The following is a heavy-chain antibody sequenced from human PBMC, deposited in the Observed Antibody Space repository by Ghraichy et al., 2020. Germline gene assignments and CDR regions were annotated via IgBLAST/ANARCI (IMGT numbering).Heavy chain of an antibody. CDR3: ARVGSSGWTYFDY. V-gene: IGHV4-59*01. D-gene: IGHD6-19*01. Sequence: SETLSLTCTVSGGSISSYYWSWIRQPPGKGLEWIGYIYYSGSTNYNPSLKSRVTISVDTSKNQFSLKLSSVTAADTAVYYCARVGSSGWTYFDYWGQGTLVTVSS. J-gene: IGHJ4*02. CDR1: GGSISSYY. CDR2: IYYSGST.